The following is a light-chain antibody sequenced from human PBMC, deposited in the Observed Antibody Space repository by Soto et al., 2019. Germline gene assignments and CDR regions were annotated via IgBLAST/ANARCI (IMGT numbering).Light chain of an antibody. CDR2: DAS. J-gene: IGKJ5*01. CDR1: QSVDNY. Sequence: EIVLTQSPATLSLSPGERATLSCRASQSVDNYLTWYQQKPGQAPRLLIYDASKRATGIPARLGGSGTGTDFTPTISSLEPEDFALYYCQQRRNWPITFGQGTRLDIK. V-gene: IGKV3D-11*02. CDR3: QQRRNWPIT.